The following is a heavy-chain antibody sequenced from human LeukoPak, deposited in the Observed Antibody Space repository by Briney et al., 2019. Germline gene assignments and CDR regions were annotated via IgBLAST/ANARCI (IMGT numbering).Heavy chain of an antibody. Sequence: SETLSLTCSVSSGSISTYYWSWIRQPPGKGLEWMGYIYYSGSTNYNPSLKSRVTISLHTSKNQFSLKLTSVTAADTGVYYCARHAFIGYYYYLDVWGQGTTVTVSS. CDR2: IYYSGST. D-gene: IGHD2-15*01. CDR1: SGSISTYY. CDR3: ARHAFIGYYYYLDV. V-gene: IGHV4-59*08. J-gene: IGHJ6*02.